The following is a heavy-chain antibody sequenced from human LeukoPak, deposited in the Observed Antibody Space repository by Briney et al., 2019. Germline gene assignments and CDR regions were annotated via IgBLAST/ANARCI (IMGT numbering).Heavy chain of an antibody. J-gene: IGHJ5*02. CDR3: ARPRMRVRGASRVPWFDP. CDR2: IFHSGTT. CDR1: GGSISSSNW. D-gene: IGHD3-10*01. V-gene: IGHV4-4*02. Sequence: SETLSLTCAVSGGSISSSNWWSWVRQPPGKGLEWIGRIFHSGTTDYKTSLKGRVTISVDKSKNQFSLTLTSVTAADTAVYYCARPRMRVRGASRVPWFDPWGQGTLVTVSS.